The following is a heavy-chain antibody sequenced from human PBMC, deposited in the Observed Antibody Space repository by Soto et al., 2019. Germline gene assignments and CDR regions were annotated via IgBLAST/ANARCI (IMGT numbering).Heavy chain of an antibody. CDR1: GFSVGNYA. Sequence: PGGSLRLSCVACGFSVGNYAMSWVRQDPGKGLEWVSSITGIDGRTYYADSVKGRFTISRDNPKNTLYLQMNNLRAEDTAMFYCAKDRGPYCSGGICYPPSWFDPWGQGTQVTVSS. CDR3: AKDRGPYCSGGICYPPSWFDP. CDR2: ITGIDGRT. J-gene: IGHJ5*02. V-gene: IGHV3-23*01. D-gene: IGHD2-15*01.